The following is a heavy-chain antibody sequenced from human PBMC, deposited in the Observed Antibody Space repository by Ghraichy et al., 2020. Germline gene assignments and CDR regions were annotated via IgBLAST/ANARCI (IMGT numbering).Heavy chain of an antibody. CDR3: ARGALHYDILTGYYKSTFDV. J-gene: IGHJ3*01. D-gene: IGHD3-9*01. Sequence: LSLTCAVSGGSLSTGAYSWSWIRQPPGKGLEWIGYIYHSGSTYYNPSLKSRVTISVDRSKNQFSLKLSSVTAADTAVYYCARGALHYDILTGYYKSTFDVWGQGTMVTVSS. CDR2: IYHSGST. CDR1: GGSLSTGAYS. V-gene: IGHV4-30-2*01.